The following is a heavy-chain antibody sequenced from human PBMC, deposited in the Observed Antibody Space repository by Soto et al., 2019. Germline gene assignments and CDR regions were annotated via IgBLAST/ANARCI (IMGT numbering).Heavy chain of an antibody. D-gene: IGHD3-10*01. CDR1: GFTFSNYT. CDR3: AGRSGSSDY. J-gene: IGHJ4*02. V-gene: IGHV3-30*04. Sequence: GESLRLSCAASGFTFSNYTMHWVRQAPGKGLEWVALISYDEIDKYFADAVKGRFTISRDNSKNTLYLQMDSLRAEDTAVYYCAGRSGSSDYWGRGTLVTV. CDR2: ISYDEIDK.